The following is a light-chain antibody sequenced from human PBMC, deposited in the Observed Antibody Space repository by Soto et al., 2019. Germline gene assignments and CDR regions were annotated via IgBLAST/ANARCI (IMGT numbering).Light chain of an antibody. CDR3: RSYAGSRV. Sequence: QSALTQPASVSGSPGQSITISCTGTSSDVGSYNLVSWYQQHPGKAPKLMIYEGSKRPSGVSNRFSGSKSGNTASLTISGLQAEDEADYYCRSYAGSRVFGGGTKLNVL. CDR2: EGS. J-gene: IGLJ3*02. CDR1: SSDVGSYNL. V-gene: IGLV2-23*01.